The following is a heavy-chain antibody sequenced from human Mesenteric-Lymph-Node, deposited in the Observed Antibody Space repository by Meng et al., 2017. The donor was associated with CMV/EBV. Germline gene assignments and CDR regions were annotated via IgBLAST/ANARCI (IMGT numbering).Heavy chain of an antibody. CDR1: GFTFSSYG. V-gene: IGHV3-30*02. CDR3: ATALKHSHIWNGP. D-gene: IGHD3-3*02. CDR2: IRYDGSNK. Sequence: GESLKISCAASGFTFSSYGMHWVRQAPGKGLEWVAFIRYDGSNKYYADSVKGRFTISRDNSKNTLYLQMDRLRPEDTSVYYCATALKHSHIWNGPWGQGTLVTVSS. J-gene: IGHJ5*02.